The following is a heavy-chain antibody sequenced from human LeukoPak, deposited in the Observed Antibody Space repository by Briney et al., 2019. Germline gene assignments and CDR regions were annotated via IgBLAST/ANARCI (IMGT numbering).Heavy chain of an antibody. V-gene: IGHV1-2*02. D-gene: IGHD3-22*01. Sequence: GASVKVSCKASGYTFTGYYMHWVRQAPGQGLEWMGWINPNSGGTNYAQKFQGRVTMTRDTSISTAYMELSRLRSDDTAVYYCARVPYYDSSGYYYAPDYWGQGTLVTVSS. J-gene: IGHJ4*02. CDR1: GYTFTGYY. CDR3: ARVPYYDSSGYYYAPDY. CDR2: INPNSGGT.